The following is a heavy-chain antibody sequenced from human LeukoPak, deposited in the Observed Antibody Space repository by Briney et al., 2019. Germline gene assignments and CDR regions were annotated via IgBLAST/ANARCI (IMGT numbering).Heavy chain of an antibody. CDR2: IYYSGTT. D-gene: IGHD6-13*01. V-gene: IGHV4-59*01. CDR1: GGSISSYY. Sequence: SETLSLTCTVSGGSISSYYWSRIRHPPGKGLEWIGYIYYSGTTNYNPSLKSRVTISVDTSKNQFSLKLSSVTAADTAVYYCARGVYIAAAQYGYWGQGTLVTVSS. J-gene: IGHJ4*02. CDR3: ARGVYIAAAQYGY.